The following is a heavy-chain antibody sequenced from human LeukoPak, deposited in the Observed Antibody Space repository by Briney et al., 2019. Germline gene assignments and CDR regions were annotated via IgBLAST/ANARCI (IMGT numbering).Heavy chain of an antibody. CDR2: VTGGGGST. D-gene: IGHD6-19*01. CDR1: GFILTSYG. J-gene: IGHJ4*02. CDR3: AKDATLAVAGSYFNY. V-gene: IGHV3-23*01. Sequence: GGSLRLSCAASGFILTSYGMNWVRQAPGKGLEWVSGVTGGGGSTYYADSVKGRFTVSSDNSKNILYLEMNSLRSEDTATYYCAKDATLAVAGSYFNYWGQGALVTVSS.